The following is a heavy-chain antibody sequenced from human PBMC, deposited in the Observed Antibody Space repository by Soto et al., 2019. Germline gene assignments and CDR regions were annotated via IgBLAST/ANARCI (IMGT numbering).Heavy chain of an antibody. V-gene: IGHV2-70*04. CDR3: ARTWYYYDSSGYRQWFGP. CDR2: IDWDDDK. CDR1: GFSLSTSGMR. J-gene: IGHJ5*02. D-gene: IGHD3-22*01. Sequence: SGPTLVNPTPTLTLTCTFSGFSLSTSGMRVSWIRQPPGKALEWLARIDWDDDKFYSTSLKTRLTISKDTSKNQVVLTMTNMDPVDTATYYCARTWYYYDSSGYRQWFGPWGQGTQVTVSS.